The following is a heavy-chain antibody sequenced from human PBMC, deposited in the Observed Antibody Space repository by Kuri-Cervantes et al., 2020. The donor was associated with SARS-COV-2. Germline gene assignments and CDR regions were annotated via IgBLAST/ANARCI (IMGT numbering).Heavy chain of an antibody. Sequence: GESLKISCAASGFTFSSYSMNWVRQAPGKGLEWVSSISSSTIYMYYADSVQGRFTISRDNAKNSLYLQMNSLRDEDTAVYYCARCILTGHYNWFDPWGQGTLVTVSS. CDR3: ARCILTGHYNWFDP. J-gene: IGHJ5*02. V-gene: IGHV3-21*01. CDR2: ISSSTIYM. CDR1: GFTFSSYS. D-gene: IGHD3-9*01.